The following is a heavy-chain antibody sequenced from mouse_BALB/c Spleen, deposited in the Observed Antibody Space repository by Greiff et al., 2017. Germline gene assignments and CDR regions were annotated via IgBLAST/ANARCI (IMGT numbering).Heavy chain of an antibody. D-gene: IGHD2-4*01. J-gene: IGHJ4*01. Sequence: QVQLQQSGAELVRPGSSVKISCKASGYAFSSYWMNWVKQRPGQGLEWIGQIYPGDGDTNYNGKFKGKATLTADKSSSTAYMQLSSLTSEDSAVYFCARQGDYENYAMDYWGQGTSVTVSS. CDR2: IYPGDGDT. CDR3: ARQGDYENYAMDY. V-gene: IGHV1-80*01. CDR1: GYAFSSYW.